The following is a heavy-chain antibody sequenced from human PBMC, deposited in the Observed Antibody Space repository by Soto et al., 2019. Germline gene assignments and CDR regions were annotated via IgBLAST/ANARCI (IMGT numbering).Heavy chain of an antibody. J-gene: IGHJ6*02. CDR3: ARYIAARRYYYYGMDV. D-gene: IGHD6-6*01. CDR1: GGTFSSYA. V-gene: IGHV1-69*13. Sequence: ASVKVSCKASGGTFSSYAISWVRQAPGQGLEWMGGIIPIFGTANYAQKFQGRVTITADESTSTAYMELSSLRSEDTAVYYCARYIAARRYYYYGMDVWGQGTTVTVSS. CDR2: IIPIFGTA.